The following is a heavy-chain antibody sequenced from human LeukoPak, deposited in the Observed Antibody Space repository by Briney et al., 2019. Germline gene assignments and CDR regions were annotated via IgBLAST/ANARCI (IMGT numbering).Heavy chain of an antibody. CDR2: IIPIFGTA. CDR3: ARTYSNYAESGYYYYYMDV. V-gene: IGHV1-69*05. Sequence: SVKVSCKASGGTFSSYAISWVRQAPGQGLEWMGGIIPIFGTANYAQKFQGRVTITTDESKSTAYMELSSLRSEDTAVYYCARTYSNYAESGYYYYYMDVWGKGTTVTVSS. J-gene: IGHJ6*03. D-gene: IGHD4-11*01. CDR1: GGTFSSYA.